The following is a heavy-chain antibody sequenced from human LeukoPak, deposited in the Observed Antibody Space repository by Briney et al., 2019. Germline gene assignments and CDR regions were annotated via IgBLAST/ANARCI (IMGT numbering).Heavy chain of an antibody. CDR1: GFTFSSYP. D-gene: IGHD2-2*01. Sequence: GGSLRLPCAASGFTFSSYPMSWVRQAPAKGLQWVSAISGGGGSAYYADSVKGRFTISRDNPRSTLYLQLNSLRAEDTAIYYCAARPLMPPRFDYWGQGTLVTVSS. V-gene: IGHV3-23*01. CDR3: AARPLMPPRFDY. J-gene: IGHJ4*02. CDR2: ISGGGGSA.